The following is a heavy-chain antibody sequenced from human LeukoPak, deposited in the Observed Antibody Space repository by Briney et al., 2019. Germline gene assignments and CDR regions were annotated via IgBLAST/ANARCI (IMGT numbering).Heavy chain of an antibody. D-gene: IGHD3-16*01. J-gene: IGHJ4*02. CDR2: IGRDGTRN. CDR3: ARDGGWRLLDY. CDR1: GLTLGSQW. V-gene: IGHV3-7*01. Sequence: AGSLRLSCVASGLTLGSQWMTWVRQAPGQGLKWLANIGRDGTRNFYEGFVKSRVAISRDNAESSLYLEMDNLRVEDTSVCYCARDGGWRLLDYWGRGAQVTVSS.